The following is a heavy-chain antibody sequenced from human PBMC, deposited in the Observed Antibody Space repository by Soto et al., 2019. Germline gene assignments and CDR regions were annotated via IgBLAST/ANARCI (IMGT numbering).Heavy chain of an antibody. D-gene: IGHD6-13*01. CDR3: ARGGSGSSWYRVYYYGMDV. V-gene: IGHV4-34*01. Sequence: PSETLSLTCAVYGGSFSGYYCSWMRQPPGKGLEWIGEINHSGSTNYNPSLKSRVTISVDTSKNQFSLKLSSVTAADTAVYYCARGGSGSSWYRVYYYGMDVWGQGTTVTVSS. CDR2: INHSGST. J-gene: IGHJ6*02. CDR1: GGSFSGYY.